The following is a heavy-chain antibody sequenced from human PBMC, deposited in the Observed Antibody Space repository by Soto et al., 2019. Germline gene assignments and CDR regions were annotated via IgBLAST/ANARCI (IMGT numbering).Heavy chain of an antibody. CDR3: TASGIQLWSKDYYFDY. D-gene: IGHD5-18*01. CDR1: GFTFSGSA. J-gene: IGHJ4*02. Sequence: GSLRLSCAASGFTFSGSAMHWVRQASGKGLEWVGRIRSKANSYATAYAASVKGRFTISRDDSKNTAYLQMNSLKTEDTAVYYCTASGIQLWSKDYYFDYWGQGTLVTVSS. V-gene: IGHV3-73*01. CDR2: IRSKANSYAT.